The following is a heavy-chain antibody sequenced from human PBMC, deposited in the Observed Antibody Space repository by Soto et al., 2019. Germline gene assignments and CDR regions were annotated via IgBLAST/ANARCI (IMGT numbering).Heavy chain of an antibody. CDR3: AREEAVAGLFDY. J-gene: IGHJ4*02. CDR1: GFTFSSYS. V-gene: IGHV3-21*01. CDR2: ISSSISYI. Sequence: PGGSLRLSCAASGFTFSSYSMNWVRQAPGKGLEWVSSISSSISYIYYADSVKGRFTISRDNAKNSLYLQMNSLRAEDTAVYYCAREEAVAGLFDYWGQGTLVTVS. D-gene: IGHD6-19*01.